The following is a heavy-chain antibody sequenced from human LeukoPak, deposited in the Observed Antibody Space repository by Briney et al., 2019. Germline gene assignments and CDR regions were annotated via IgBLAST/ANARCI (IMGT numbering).Heavy chain of an antibody. CDR1: GFTFSSYA. Sequence: GGSLRLSCAASGFTFSSYAMHWVRQAPGKGLEWVAVISYDGSNKYYADSVKGRFTISRDNSKNTLYLQMNSLRAEDTAVYYCARDGVIGELFMLFVDYWGQGTLVTGSS. CDR2: ISYDGSNK. J-gene: IGHJ4*02. CDR3: ARDGVIGELFMLFVDY. D-gene: IGHD3-10*01. V-gene: IGHV3-30-3*01.